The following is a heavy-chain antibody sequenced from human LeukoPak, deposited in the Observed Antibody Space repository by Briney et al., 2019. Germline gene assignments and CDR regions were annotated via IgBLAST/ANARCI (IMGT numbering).Heavy chain of an antibody. Sequence: QAGGSLRLSCAVSGFTFSSYAMSWVRQAPGQGLEWVSAIGPSGGSTYYADSVKGRFTISRDNSKNTLYLQMNSLRAEDTAVYYCARGGSYLSAFDIWGQGTMVTVSS. D-gene: IGHD1-26*01. CDR2: IGPSGGST. V-gene: IGHV3-23*01. CDR1: GFTFSSYA. CDR3: ARGGSYLSAFDI. J-gene: IGHJ3*02.